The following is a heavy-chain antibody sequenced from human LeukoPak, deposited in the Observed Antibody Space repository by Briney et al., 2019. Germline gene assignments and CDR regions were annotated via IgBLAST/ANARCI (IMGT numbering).Heavy chain of an antibody. J-gene: IGHJ3*02. CDR2: IIPIFGTA. CDR3: ARSRGGNFYFNHDAFDI. CDR1: GGTFSSYA. V-gene: IGHV1-69*01. Sequence: EASVKVSCKASGGTFSSYAISWVRQAPGQGLEWTGGIIPIFGTANYAQKFQGRVTITADESTSTAYMELSSLRSEDTAVYYCARSRGGNFYFNHDAFDIWGQGTMVTVSS. D-gene: IGHD4-23*01.